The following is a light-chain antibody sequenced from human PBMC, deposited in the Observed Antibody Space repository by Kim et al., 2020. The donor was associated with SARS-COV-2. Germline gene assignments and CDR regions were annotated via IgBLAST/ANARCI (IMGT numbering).Light chain of an antibody. CDR1: SGSIASND. J-gene: IGLJ3*02. CDR3: QSYDSSNPWV. Sequence: KTVTLSCTRSSGSIASNDVQWYQQHPGSAPTTVIYEDNQRPSGVPDRFSGSIDSSSNSASLTISGLKTEDEADYYCQSYDSSNPWVFGGGTQLTVL. CDR2: EDN. V-gene: IGLV6-57*03.